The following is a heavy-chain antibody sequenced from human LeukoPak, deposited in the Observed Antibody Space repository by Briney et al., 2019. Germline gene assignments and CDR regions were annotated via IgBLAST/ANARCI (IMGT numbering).Heavy chain of an antibody. CDR3: AKPGAGAYDLVAFDI. CDR1: GFTFSSHA. Sequence: GGSLRLSCAASGFTFSSHAMSWVRQAPGKGLEGVSGITGSGHRTYYTDSVKGRFTISRDNSKNTLYLQMSSLRVEDTAVYYCAKPGAGAYDLVAFDIWGQGTMVTVSS. CDR2: ITGSGHRT. V-gene: IGHV3-23*01. J-gene: IGHJ3*02. D-gene: IGHD3-16*01.